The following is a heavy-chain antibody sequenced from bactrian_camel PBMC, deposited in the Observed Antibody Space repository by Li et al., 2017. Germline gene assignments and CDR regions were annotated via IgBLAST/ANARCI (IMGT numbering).Heavy chain of an antibody. CDR3: AADWMSSGRYCELSHRTPDRAV. J-gene: IGHJ4*01. V-gene: IGHV3S28*01. Sequence: QLVESGGGSVQAGGSLRLSCAGPPYLDNSVYMAWFRQSPGTEREGVAAIYFRNGRTYYSDAVKGRSTISRNRDENSLFLQMNSLKPEDTAVYYCAADWMSSGRYCELSHRTPDRAVWGQGTQVTVS. CDR1: PYLDNSVY. D-gene: IGHD2*01. CDR2: IYFRNGRT.